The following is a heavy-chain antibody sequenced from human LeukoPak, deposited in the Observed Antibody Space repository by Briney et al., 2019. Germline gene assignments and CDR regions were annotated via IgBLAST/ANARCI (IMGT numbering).Heavy chain of an antibody. CDR1: GFTFRNAW. J-gene: IGHJ3*02. CDR2: IKSKTDGGTT. D-gene: IGHD3-9*01. CDR3: TRGDYDILTGSRIDAFDI. V-gene: IGHV3-15*01. Sequence: GGSLRLSCAASGFTFRNAWMSWVRQAPGRGLEWVGRIKSKTDGGTTDYAAPVKGRFTISRDDSKNTLYLQMNSLKTEDTAVYYCTRGDYDILTGSRIDAFDIWGQGTMVTVSS.